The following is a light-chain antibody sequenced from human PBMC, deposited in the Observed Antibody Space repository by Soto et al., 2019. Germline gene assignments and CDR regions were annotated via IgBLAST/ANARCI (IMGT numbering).Light chain of an antibody. CDR1: QSVSRY. CDR3: QQYNNWPPLWT. Sequence: EIVLTQSPATLSLSPGERATLSCRASQSVSRYLAWYQQKPGQAPRLLIYGASTRATGIPARFSGSGSGTEFTLTISSLQSEDFAVYYCQQYNNWPPLWTFGQGTKVDIK. CDR2: GAS. V-gene: IGKV3-15*01. J-gene: IGKJ1*01.